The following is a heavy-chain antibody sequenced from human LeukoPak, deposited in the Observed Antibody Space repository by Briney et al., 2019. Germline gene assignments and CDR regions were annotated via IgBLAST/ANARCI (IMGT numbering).Heavy chain of an antibody. V-gene: IGHV3-23*01. Sequence: GGSLRLSCAASGFTFSSYAMSWVRQAPGKGLEWVSGISGRDGNAYYADSVKGRFTISRDNSKNTLYLQMISLRVEDTAIYYCAKDRIVMSGFFDYWGQGTLVTVSS. CDR3: AKDRIVMSGFFDY. CDR1: GFTFSSYA. CDR2: ISGRDGNA. J-gene: IGHJ4*02. D-gene: IGHD6-19*01.